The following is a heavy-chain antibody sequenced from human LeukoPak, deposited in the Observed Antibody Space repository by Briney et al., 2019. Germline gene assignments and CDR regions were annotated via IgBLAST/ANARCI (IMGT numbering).Heavy chain of an antibody. CDR3: ARHTVGDFDY. CDR2: IYYSGST. CDR1: GGSISSSSYY. Sequence: PSETLSLTCTVSGGSISSSSYYWGWIRQPPGKGLEWIGSIYYSGSTYYNPSFKSRVTISVDTSKNQFSLKLSSVTAADTAVYYCARHTVGDFDYWGQGTLVTVSS. V-gene: IGHV4-39*01. D-gene: IGHD3-16*01. J-gene: IGHJ4*02.